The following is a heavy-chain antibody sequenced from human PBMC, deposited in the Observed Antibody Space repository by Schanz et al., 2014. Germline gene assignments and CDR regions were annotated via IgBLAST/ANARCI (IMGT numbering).Heavy chain of an antibody. CDR2: ISHSGGSK. D-gene: IGHD2-15*01. Sequence: EVQLLESGGGLVQPGGSLRLSCAASGFTFSSYAMHWVRQAPGKGLEWVSSISHSGGSKYYADSVKGRFTISRDNSENTLYLQMNSLSADDTAVFYCAKGMGYCSGGTCYDYYYYGLDVWGQGTTVTVSS. V-gene: IGHV3-23*01. CDR1: GFTFSSYA. CDR3: AKGMGYCSGGTCYDYYYYGLDV. J-gene: IGHJ6*02.